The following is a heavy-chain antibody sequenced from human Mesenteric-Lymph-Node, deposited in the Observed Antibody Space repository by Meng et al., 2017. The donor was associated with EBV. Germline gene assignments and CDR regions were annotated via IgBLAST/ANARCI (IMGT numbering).Heavy chain of an antibody. J-gene: IGHJ4*02. D-gene: IGHD4-11*01. CDR1: GGSFSAYD. CDR2: INDSGST. Sequence: QVPLQQWGAGLLKPSESLSLTCAVYGGSFSAYDWGWIRQPPGKGLEWIGEINDSGSTNYNPSLKSRVTISLDTSNKHFSLKLSSVTAADAAVYYCARSYSNFQFFDSWGQGTLVTVSS. V-gene: IGHV4-34*01. CDR3: ARSYSNFQFFDS.